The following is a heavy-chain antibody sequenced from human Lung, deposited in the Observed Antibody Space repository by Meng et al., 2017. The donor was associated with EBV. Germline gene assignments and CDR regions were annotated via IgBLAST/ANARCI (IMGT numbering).Heavy chain of an antibody. CDR2: ISHSGTT. J-gene: IGHJ4*02. CDR1: GASISNNNW. Sequence: QVQVQESGPGLVKPSGTLSLSCAVSGASISNNNWWSWVRQPPGKGLEWIGEISHSGTTNYTPSLKSRVTISVDKSKNQFSLKLTSVTAADTAVYYCARIEGYDRLYYFGQWGRGTLVTVSS. D-gene: IGHD5-12*01. CDR3: ARIEGYDRLYYFGQ. V-gene: IGHV4-4*02.